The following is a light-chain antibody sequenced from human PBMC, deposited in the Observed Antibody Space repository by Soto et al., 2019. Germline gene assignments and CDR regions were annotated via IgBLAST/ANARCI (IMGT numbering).Light chain of an antibody. J-gene: IGLJ3*02. CDR2: STN. CDR3: VLYLGSAVWV. Sequence: QAVVTQEPSFSVSPGRTVTLTCGLSSGSVSTSNYPTWYQQTPGQAPRTLIYSTNTRSSGVPDRFSGSILGSKAALTITGAQSDDEYDYYCVLYLGSAVWVFGGGTKLTVL. V-gene: IGLV8-61*01. CDR1: SGSVSTSNY.